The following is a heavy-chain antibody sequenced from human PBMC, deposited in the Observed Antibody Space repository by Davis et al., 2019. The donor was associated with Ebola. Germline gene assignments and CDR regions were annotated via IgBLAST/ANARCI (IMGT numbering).Heavy chain of an antibody. V-gene: IGHV4-34*01. CDR3: ARTTKTNIEASGLGFNSFDS. J-gene: IGHJ5*01. CDR1: GGSFSGYY. CDR2: TGHSGYT. D-gene: IGHD4-17*01. Sequence: SETLSLTCAVYGGSFSGYYWSWIRQPPGKGLEWIGETGHSGYTNYSPSLMSRVTISVDSSQSQFSLKLHSVTAADTAVYYCARTTKTNIEASGLGFNSFDSWGQGALVSVSS.